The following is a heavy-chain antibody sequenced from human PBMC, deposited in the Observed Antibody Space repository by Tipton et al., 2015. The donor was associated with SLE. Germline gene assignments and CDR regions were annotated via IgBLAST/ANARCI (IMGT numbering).Heavy chain of an antibody. CDR2: INHSGIT. Sequence: TLSLTCAVYGGSFSGYYWSWIRQPPGKGLEWIGEINHSGITNYNPSLKSRLTISVDTSENQFSLKMRSVTAADTAVYYCARGLTVTTNPYFDLWGRGTLVTVSS. J-gene: IGHJ2*01. V-gene: IGHV4-34*01. CDR3: ARGLTVTTNPYFDL. D-gene: IGHD4-17*01. CDR1: GGSFSGYY.